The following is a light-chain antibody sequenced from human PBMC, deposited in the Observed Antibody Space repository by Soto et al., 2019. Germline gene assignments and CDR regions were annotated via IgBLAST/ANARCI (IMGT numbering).Light chain of an antibody. Sequence: EIVLTQPPGTLSLSPGERATLSCRASQSVSSSYLTWYQQKPGQAPRLLIYGASSRATGIPDRFSGSGSGTDFTLTIIILEPEDFSVDYCQQYGSSPPITFGQGTRLEIK. CDR1: QSVSSSY. V-gene: IGKV3-20*01. CDR2: GAS. CDR3: QQYGSSPPIT. J-gene: IGKJ5*01.